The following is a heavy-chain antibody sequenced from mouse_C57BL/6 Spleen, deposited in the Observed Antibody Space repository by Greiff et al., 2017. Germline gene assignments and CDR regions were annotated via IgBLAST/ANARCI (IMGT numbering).Heavy chain of an antibody. V-gene: IGHV5-6*01. CDR3: ASYDGRAWFAY. D-gene: IGHD2-12*01. CDR2: ISSGGSYT. CDR1: GFTFSSYG. Sequence: EVQLQESGGDLVKPGGSLKLSCAASGFTFSSYGMSWVRQTPDKRLEWVATISSGGSYTYYPDSVKGRFTISRDNAKNTLYLQMSSLKSEDTAMYYCASYDGRAWFAYWGQGTLVTVSA. J-gene: IGHJ3*01.